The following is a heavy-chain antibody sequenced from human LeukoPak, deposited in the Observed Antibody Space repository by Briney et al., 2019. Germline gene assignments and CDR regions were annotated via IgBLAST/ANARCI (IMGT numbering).Heavy chain of an antibody. CDR3: ASNYYGSGSLDY. CDR2: IYYSGST. J-gene: IGHJ4*02. V-gene: IGHV4-59*08. D-gene: IGHD3-10*01. Sequence: PSETLSLTCTVSGGXISSYYCSWIRQPPGKGLEWIEYIYYSGSTNYNPSLKSRVTISVDTSKNQFSLKLSSVTAADTAVYYCASNYYGSGSLDYWGQGNLVTVSS. CDR1: GGXISSYY.